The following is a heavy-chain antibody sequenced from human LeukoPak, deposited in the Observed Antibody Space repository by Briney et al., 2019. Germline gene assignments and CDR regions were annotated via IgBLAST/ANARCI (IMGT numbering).Heavy chain of an antibody. J-gene: IGHJ5*02. CDR3: ARAVAGTVWFDP. CDR2: IIPIFGTA. V-gene: IGHV1-69*13. CDR1: GGTFSSYA. Sequence: SVKVSCKASGGTFSSYAISWVRQAPGQGLEWMGGIIPIFGTANYAQKFQGRVTITADESTSTAYMELSSLRSEDTAVYYCARAVAGTVWFDPWGQGTLVTVSS. D-gene: IGHD6-19*01.